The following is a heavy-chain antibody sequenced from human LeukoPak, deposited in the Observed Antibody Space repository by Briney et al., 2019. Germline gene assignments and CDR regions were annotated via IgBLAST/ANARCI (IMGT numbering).Heavy chain of an antibody. D-gene: IGHD6-13*01. CDR2: INWNGGST. Sequence: GGSLRLSCAASGFTFDDYGMSWVRQAPGKGLEWVSGINWNGGSTGYADSVKGRFTISRDNAENSLYLQMNSLRAEDTAVYYCARQVGRGSWSLDYWGQGTLVTVSS. J-gene: IGHJ4*02. CDR1: GFTFDDYG. V-gene: IGHV3-20*04. CDR3: ARQVGRGSWSLDY.